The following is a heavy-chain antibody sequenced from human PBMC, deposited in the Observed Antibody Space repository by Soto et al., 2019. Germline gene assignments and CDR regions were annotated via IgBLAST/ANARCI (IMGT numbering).Heavy chain of an antibody. CDR1: CYTFTSLG. J-gene: IGHJ4*02. CDR2: ISGYNGKT. Sequence: ASGKVACKTACYTFTSLGVSWVRQALGQGLEWMGWISGYNGKTKYAQTLQGRVTMTADTSTSTVYLELRGLRPDDTAVYFCARDKMIDDYGLGTYDYWGQGTTVTVSS. CDR3: ARDKMIDDYGLGTYDY. V-gene: IGHV1-18*01. D-gene: IGHD3-10*01.